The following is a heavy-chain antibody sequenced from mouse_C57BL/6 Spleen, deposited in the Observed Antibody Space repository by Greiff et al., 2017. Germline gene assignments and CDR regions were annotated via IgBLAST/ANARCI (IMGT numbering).Heavy chain of an antibody. CDR2: ISYDGSN. V-gene: IGHV3-6*01. J-gene: IGHJ2*01. Sequence: EVQLVESGPGLVKPSQSLSLTCSVTGYSITSGYYWNWIRQFPGNQLEWMGYISYDGSNNYNPSLKNRISITRDTSKNQFFLKLNSVTTEDTATYCCARDGLGFDYWGQGTTLTVSS. D-gene: IGHD3-1*01. CDR1: GYSITSGYY. CDR3: ARDGLGFDY.